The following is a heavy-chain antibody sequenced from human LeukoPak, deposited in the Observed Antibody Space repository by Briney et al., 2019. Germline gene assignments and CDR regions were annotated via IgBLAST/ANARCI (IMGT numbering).Heavy chain of an antibody. CDR1: GFTFSSYA. D-gene: IGHD2-2*01. V-gene: IGHV3-23*01. CDR3: ANGCSSTSCYRTAFDI. Sequence: GGSLRLPCAASGFTFSSYAMSWVRQAPGKGLEWVSAISGSGGSTYYADSVKGRFTISRDNSKNTLYLQMNSLRAEDTAVYYCANGCSSTSCYRTAFDIWGQGTMVTVSS. J-gene: IGHJ3*02. CDR2: ISGSGGST.